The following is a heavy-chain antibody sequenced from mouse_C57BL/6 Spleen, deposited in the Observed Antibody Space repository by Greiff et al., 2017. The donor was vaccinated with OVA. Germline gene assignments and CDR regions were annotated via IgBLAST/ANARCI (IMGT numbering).Heavy chain of an antibody. CDR2: ISDGGSYT. J-gene: IGHJ2*01. D-gene: IGHD3-3*01. CDR1: GFTFSSYA. V-gene: IGHV5-4*01. CDR3: ARERADEGFDY. Sequence: EVQVVESGGGLVKPGGSLKLSCAASGFTFSSYAMSWVRQTPEKRLEWVATISDGGSYTYYPDNVKGRFTISRDNAKNNLYLQMSHLKSEDTAMYYCARERADEGFDYWGQGTTLTVSS.